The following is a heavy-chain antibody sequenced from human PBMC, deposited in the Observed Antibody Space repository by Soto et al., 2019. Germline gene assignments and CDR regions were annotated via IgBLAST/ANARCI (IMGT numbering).Heavy chain of an antibody. D-gene: IGHD3-3*01. CDR2: ISGSGGST. CDR1: GFTFSSYA. CDR3: AKPLSYYDFWSGYRSDY. Sequence: GGSLRLSCAASGFTFSSYAMSWVRQAPGKGLEWVSAISGSGGSTYYADSVKGRFTISRDNSKNTLYLQMNSLRAEDTAVYYCAKPLSYYDFWSGYRSDYWGQGTLVTVSS. V-gene: IGHV3-23*01. J-gene: IGHJ4*02.